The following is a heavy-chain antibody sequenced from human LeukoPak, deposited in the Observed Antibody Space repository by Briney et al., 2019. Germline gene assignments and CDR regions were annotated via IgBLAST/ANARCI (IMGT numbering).Heavy chain of an antibody. CDR3: ARLSRVAGRLNGIDP. CDR1: GGSIGSSSYY. D-gene: IGHD6-19*01. CDR2: ISYSGST. Sequence: SETLSLTCTVSGGSIGSSSYYWGWIRQPPGKGLEWIGTISYSGSTYYNPSLKSRVIISVDTSKNQFSLKVSSVTAADTAVYYCARLSRVAGRLNGIDPWGQGILVTVSS. J-gene: IGHJ5*02. V-gene: IGHV4-39*01.